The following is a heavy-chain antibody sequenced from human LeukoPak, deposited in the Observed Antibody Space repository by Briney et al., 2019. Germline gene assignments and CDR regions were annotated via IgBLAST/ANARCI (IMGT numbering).Heavy chain of an antibody. D-gene: IGHD2-15*01. J-gene: IGHJ4*02. CDR3: ATDVKCSGGSCYRDY. CDR1: GYTLTELF. V-gene: IGHV1-24*01. Sequence: ASVKVSCKVSGYTLTELFMHWVRQAPGKGLEWMGGFDPEDGETIYAQKFQGRVTMTEDTSTDTAYMELSSLRSEDTAVYYCATDVKCSGGSCYRDYWGQGILVTVSS. CDR2: FDPEDGET.